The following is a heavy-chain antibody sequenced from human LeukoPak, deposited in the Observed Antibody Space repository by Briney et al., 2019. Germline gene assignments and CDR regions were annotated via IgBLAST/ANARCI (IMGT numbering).Heavy chain of an antibody. Sequence: SETLSLTCTVSGGSISSYYWSWIRQPAGKGLEWIGRIYTSGSTTYNPSLKSRVTMSVDTSKNQFSLKLSSVTAADTAVYYCALCSGWYRGYYYLDVWGKGTTVTVSS. V-gene: IGHV4-4*07. CDR1: GGSISSYY. D-gene: IGHD6-19*01. CDR2: IYTSGST. J-gene: IGHJ6*03. CDR3: ALCSGWYRGYYYLDV.